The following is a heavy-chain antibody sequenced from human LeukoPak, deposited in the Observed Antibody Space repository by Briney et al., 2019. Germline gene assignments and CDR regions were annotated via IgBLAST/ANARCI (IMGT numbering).Heavy chain of an antibody. D-gene: IGHD2-2*01. CDR1: GFTFSSYG. J-gene: IGHJ4*02. Sequence: GGSLRLSCAASGFTFSSYGMSWVRQAPGKGLEWVSYISSSSSIIYYTDSVKGRFTISRDNVKNSLYLQMSSLRAEDTAVYYCARGRYSSRSGGYYFDIWGQGTLVTVSS. CDR3: ARGRYSSRSGGYYFDI. V-gene: IGHV3-48*01. CDR2: ISSSSSII.